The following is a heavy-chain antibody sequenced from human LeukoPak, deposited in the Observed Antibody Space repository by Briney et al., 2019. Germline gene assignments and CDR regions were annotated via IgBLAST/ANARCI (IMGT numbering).Heavy chain of an antibody. Sequence: SETLSLTCAVYGGSFSGYYWSWIRQPPGKGLEWIGEINHSGSTNYNPSLKSRVTISVDTSKNQFSLKLSSVTAADTAVYHCARYSSSSYDYWGQGTLVTVSS. CDR2: INHSGST. CDR1: GGSFSGYY. V-gene: IGHV4-34*01. D-gene: IGHD6-6*01. CDR3: ARYSSSSYDY. J-gene: IGHJ4*02.